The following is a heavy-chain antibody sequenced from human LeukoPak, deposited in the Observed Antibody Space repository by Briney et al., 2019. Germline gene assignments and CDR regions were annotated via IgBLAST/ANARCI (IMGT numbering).Heavy chain of an antibody. CDR3: ASNPPNTGDFYY. D-gene: IGHD1-1*01. V-gene: IGHV1-8*01. CDR1: GYTFTNLD. J-gene: IGHJ4*02. CDR2: MSPNSGDT. Sequence: ASVKVSCKTSGYTFTNLDINWLRQAPGQGLEWMGWMSPNSGDTGYAQKFQGRVGMTRDTSISTAYMELSSLRSEGTAVYYCASNPPNTGDFYYWGLGSLVTVSS.